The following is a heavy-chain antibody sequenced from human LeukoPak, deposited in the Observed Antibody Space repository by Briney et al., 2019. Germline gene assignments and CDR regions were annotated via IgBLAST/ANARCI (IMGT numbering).Heavy chain of an antibody. CDR3: ARDGGDIVVVPADDYYYYGMDV. V-gene: IGHV3-30*04. J-gene: IGHJ6*04. CDR2: ISYDGSNK. CDR1: GFTLSSYA. D-gene: IGHD2-2*01. Sequence: GKSLTLSCAVSGFTLSSYAMHWVRQAPGKGLEWVAVISYDGSNKYYADSVKGRFTISRDNSKNTLYLQMNSLRAEDTAVYYCARDGGDIVVVPADDYYYYGMDVWGKGTTVTVSS.